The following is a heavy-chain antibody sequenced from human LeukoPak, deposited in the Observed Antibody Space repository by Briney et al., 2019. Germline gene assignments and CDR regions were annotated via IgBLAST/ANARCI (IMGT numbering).Heavy chain of an antibody. J-gene: IGHJ5*02. Sequence: GGSLRLSCAASGFTFSDYYMSWIRQAPGKGLEWVAVISYDGSNKYYADSVKGRFTISRDNSKNTLYLQMNSLRAEDTAVYYCAKELSPYSSSWSLRFDPWGQGTLVTVSS. CDR1: GFTFSDYY. CDR3: AKELSPYSSSWSLRFDP. D-gene: IGHD6-13*01. CDR2: ISYDGSNK. V-gene: IGHV3-30*18.